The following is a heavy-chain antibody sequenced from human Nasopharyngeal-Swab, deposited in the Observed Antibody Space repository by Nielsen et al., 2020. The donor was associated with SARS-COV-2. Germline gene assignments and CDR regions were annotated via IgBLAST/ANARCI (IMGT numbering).Heavy chain of an antibody. CDR2: VYPGNSEV. Sequence: GESLKISCMASGYSFVNHWIGWVRQKSGKGLEWMGMVYPGNSEVAYSPSFQGQITISADKSINTAYLHWSSLRASDTAMYFCARRAARDGYNYEVDPWGQGTLVTVSS. CDR1: GYSFVNHW. D-gene: IGHD5-24*01. V-gene: IGHV5-51*01. J-gene: IGHJ5*02. CDR3: ARRAARDGYNYEVDP.